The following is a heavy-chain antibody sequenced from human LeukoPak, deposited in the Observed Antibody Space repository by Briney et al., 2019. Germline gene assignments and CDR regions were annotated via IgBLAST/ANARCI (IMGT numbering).Heavy chain of an antibody. CDR2: ISSSSSTI. CDR1: GFTFSSYG. J-gene: IGHJ6*04. V-gene: IGHV3-48*01. Sequence: PGGTLRLSCAASGFTFSSYGMSWARQAPGKGLEWVSYISSSSSTIYYADSVKGRFTISRDNAKNSLYLQMNSLRAEDTAVYYCAELGITMIGGVWGKGTTVTISS. CDR3: AELGITMIGGV. D-gene: IGHD3-10*02.